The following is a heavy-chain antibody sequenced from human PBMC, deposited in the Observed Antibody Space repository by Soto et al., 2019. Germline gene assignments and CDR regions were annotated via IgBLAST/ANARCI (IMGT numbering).Heavy chain of an antibody. CDR3: AHIPNYYQYNWFDP. Sequence: QITLKESGPTLVKPTQTLTLTCTFSGFSLSTSGVGVAWIRQPPGKALECLALIYWDDDKRYSPSLKSRLTIXXXTXXTQVVLTTTNMDPVDTATYYCAHIPNYYQYNWFDPWGQGTLVTVSS. CDR1: GFSLSTSGVG. J-gene: IGHJ5*02. V-gene: IGHV2-5*02. CDR2: IYWDDDK. D-gene: IGHD3-10*01.